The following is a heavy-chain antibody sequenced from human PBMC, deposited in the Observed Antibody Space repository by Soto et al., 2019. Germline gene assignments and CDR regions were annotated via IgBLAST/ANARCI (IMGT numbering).Heavy chain of an antibody. CDR2: ISYDGSNK. J-gene: IGHJ6*02. CDR3: ARGRYDYVWGSLSYYYYYGMDV. V-gene: IGHV3-30-3*01. Sequence: GGSLRLSCAASGFTFSSYAMHWVRQAPGKGLEWVAVISYDGSNKYYADSVKGRFTISRDNSKNTLYLQMNSLRAEDTAVYYCARGRYDYVWGSLSYYYYYGMDVWGQGTTVTVSS. CDR1: GFTFSSYA. D-gene: IGHD3-16*01.